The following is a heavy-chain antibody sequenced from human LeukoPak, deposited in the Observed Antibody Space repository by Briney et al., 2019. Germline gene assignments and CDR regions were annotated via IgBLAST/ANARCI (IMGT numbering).Heavy chain of an antibody. CDR3: ARVDTVGTVNPFY. CDR2: LRPDTGAT. Sequence: GASVKVSCKASGYTFSAFYIHWVRQVPGQGLEWMGWLRPDTGATNFAQNFLGRVTMTGDTSISTAYMELSRLRPDDTAVYYCARVDTVGTVNPFYWGQGTVVTVSS. J-gene: IGHJ4*02. V-gene: IGHV1-2*02. D-gene: IGHD5-12*01. CDR1: GYTFSAFY.